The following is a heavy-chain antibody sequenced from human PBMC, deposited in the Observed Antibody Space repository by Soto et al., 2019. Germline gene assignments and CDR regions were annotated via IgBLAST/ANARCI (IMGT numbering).Heavy chain of an antibody. D-gene: IGHD6-19*01. V-gene: IGHV3-33*01. CDR2: IWYDGSNE. J-gene: IGHJ6*02. Sequence: PGGSLRLSCASYGFICGNFGMQCVLQSPGNGLEWVSVIWYDGSNEYYADSVKVLFTISKDNSKNMLYLQMNSLRAEDTAVYYCARDDIPGITVATYGLDVWGQGTTVTVSS. CDR3: ARDDIPGITVATYGLDV. CDR1: GFICGNFG.